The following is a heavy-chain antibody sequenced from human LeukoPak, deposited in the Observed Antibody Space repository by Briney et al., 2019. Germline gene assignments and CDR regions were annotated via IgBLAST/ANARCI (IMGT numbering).Heavy chain of an antibody. J-gene: IGHJ4*02. CDR1: GGSISSSSYY. Sequence: PSETLSLTCTVSGGSISSSSYYWGWIRQPPGKGLEWIGSIYYSGSTYYNPSLKSRVTISVDTSKYQFSLNLSPVIAADTAVYYCARVGVDYSGNIIKYYFDYWGQGTLVTVSS. V-gene: IGHV4-39*07. CDR3: ARVGVDYSGNIIKYYFDY. CDR2: IYYSGST. D-gene: IGHD4-23*01.